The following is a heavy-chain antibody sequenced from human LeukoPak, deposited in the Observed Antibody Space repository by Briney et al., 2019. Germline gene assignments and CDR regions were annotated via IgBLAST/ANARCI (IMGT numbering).Heavy chain of an antibody. J-gene: IGHJ4*02. D-gene: IGHD7-27*01. V-gene: IGHV1-69*13. CDR2: IIPIFGTA. CDR1: GYTFTSYY. Sequence: ASVKVSCKASGYTFTSYYMHWVRQAPGQGLEWMGGIIPIFGTANYAQKFQGRVTITADESTSTAYMELSSLRSEDTAVYYCAKGPSNWGSGRYFDYWGQGTLVTVSS. CDR3: AKGPSNWGSGRYFDY.